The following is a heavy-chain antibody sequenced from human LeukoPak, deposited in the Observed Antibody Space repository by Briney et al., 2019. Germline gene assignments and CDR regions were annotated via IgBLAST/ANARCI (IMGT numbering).Heavy chain of an antibody. Sequence: SETLSLTCTVSGGSISSGSYYWSWIRQPAGKGLEWIGRIYTSGSTNYNPSLKSRVTISVDTSKNQFSLKLSSVTAADTAVHYCARDWLGYSYGTFDIWGQGTMVTVSS. V-gene: IGHV4-61*02. CDR3: ARDWLGYSYGTFDI. CDR1: GGSISSGSYY. CDR2: IYTSGST. D-gene: IGHD5-18*01. J-gene: IGHJ3*02.